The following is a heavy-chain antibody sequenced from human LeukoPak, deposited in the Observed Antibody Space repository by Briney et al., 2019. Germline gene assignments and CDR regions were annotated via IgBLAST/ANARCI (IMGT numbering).Heavy chain of an antibody. CDR3: ARESGVLRGYSYGQ. CDR1: GFTFSSYA. Sequence: PGGSLRLSCAASGFTFSSYAMHWVRQAPGKGLEWVAVIPYDGNNKKYADSVKGRFTISRDNPKNTLYLQMNSLRAEDTAVYYCARESGVLRGYSYGQWGQGILVTVSS. V-gene: IGHV3-30*04. J-gene: IGHJ4*02. D-gene: IGHD5-18*01. CDR2: IPYDGNNK.